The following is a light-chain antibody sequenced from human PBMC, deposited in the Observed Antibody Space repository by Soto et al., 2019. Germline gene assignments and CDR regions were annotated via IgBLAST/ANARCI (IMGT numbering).Light chain of an antibody. CDR1: QSISNNY. CDR3: QQYGGSPRT. CDR2: DAS. V-gene: IGKV3-20*01. Sequence: EIVLTQSPGTLSLSSGERATLSCRASQSISNNYLAWYQQTPGQAPRLLIYDASNRAADIPDRFSGSGSGTDFTLTISRLEPEDFGVYHCQQYGGSPRTFGQGTKV. J-gene: IGKJ1*01.